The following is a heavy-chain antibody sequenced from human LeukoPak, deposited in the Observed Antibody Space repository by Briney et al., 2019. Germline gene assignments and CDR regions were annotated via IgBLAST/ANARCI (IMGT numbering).Heavy chain of an antibody. CDR1: GFTFSDYY. CDR3: AEDGYSAGYHYYYMDV. V-gene: IGHV3-11*04. J-gene: IGHJ6*03. Sequence: GGSLRLSCAASGFTFSDYYMSWIRQAPGKGLEWVSYISSSGSTIYYADSVKGRFTISRDNAKNSLYLQMNSLRAEDTAMYYCAEDGYSAGYHYYYMDVWGKGTTVTVSS. D-gene: IGHD5-18*01. CDR2: ISSSGSTI.